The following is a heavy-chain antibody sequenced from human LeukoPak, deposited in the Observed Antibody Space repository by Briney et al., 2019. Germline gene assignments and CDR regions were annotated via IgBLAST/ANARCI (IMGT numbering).Heavy chain of an antibody. J-gene: IGHJ4*02. CDR2: IKKDGSEK. Sequence: PGGSLRLSCVASELIFSDFCMTWVRHSRGKGLEWVATIKKDGSEKYYVDSVKGRFTISRDNAENTLYLHMTSLRPEDTAVYYCTRGGRYTSYYWQYWGQGTLVTVSS. D-gene: IGHD1-26*01. CDR1: ELIFSDFC. CDR3: TRGGRYTSYYWQY. V-gene: IGHV3-7*01.